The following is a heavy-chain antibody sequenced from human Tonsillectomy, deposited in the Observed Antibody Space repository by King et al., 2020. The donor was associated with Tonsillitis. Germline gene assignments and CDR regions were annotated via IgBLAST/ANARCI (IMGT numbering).Heavy chain of an antibody. J-gene: IGHJ6*03. CDR2: ISGSGGRI. CDR1: GFTFSSYA. CDR3: AKYSGSYYVFNYYMDV. Sequence: VQLVESGGGLVQPGGSLRLSCAASGFTFSSYAMSWVRQAPGKGLEWVSVISGSGGRIHYADSVKGRFTISRDNSKNTLYLQMNSPRAEDTAVYYCAKYSGSYYVFNYYMDVWGKGTTVTVSS. D-gene: IGHD1-26*01. V-gene: IGHV3-23*04.